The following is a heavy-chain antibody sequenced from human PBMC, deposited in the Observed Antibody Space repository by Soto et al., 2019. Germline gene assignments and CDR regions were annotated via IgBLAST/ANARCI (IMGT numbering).Heavy chain of an antibody. V-gene: IGHV3-21*01. Sequence: GGSLRLSCAASGFTFSSYSMNWVRQAPGKGLEWVSSISGSSSYIYYADSVKGRFTISRDNAKNSLYLQMNSLRAEDTAVYYCARDSCSGGSCHDAFDIWGQGTMVTVSS. CDR1: GFTFSSYS. J-gene: IGHJ3*02. D-gene: IGHD2-15*01. CDR3: ARDSCSGGSCHDAFDI. CDR2: ISGSSSYI.